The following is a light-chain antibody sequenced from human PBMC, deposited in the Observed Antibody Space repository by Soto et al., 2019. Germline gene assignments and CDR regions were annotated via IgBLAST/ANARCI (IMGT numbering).Light chain of an antibody. CDR3: QTWGSGIYWV. CDR2: LNSDGSH. CDR1: SGHSSYA. V-gene: IGLV4-69*01. Sequence: QPVLTQSPSASASLGASVKLTCTLSSGHSSYAIAWHQQQPEKGPRYLMKLNSDGSHSKGDGIPDRFSGSSSGAERYLTISSRQSEDEADYYCQTWGSGIYWVFGGGTQLTVL. J-gene: IGLJ3*02.